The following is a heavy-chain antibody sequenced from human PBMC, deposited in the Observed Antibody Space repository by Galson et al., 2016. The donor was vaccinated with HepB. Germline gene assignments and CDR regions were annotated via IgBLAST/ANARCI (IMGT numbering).Heavy chain of an antibody. J-gene: IGHJ6*02. CDR1: GFTFTTYW. V-gene: IGHV3-7*01. CDR3: AKDFWDLRGGHYYYGMDF. CDR2: IKQDGSEK. Sequence: SLRLSCAASGFTFTTYWMTWVRQAPGKGLEWVANIKQDGSEKYYVDSVKGRFTISRDNAKNSLYLQMNSLRGEDTAVYYCAKDFWDLRGGHYYYGMDFWSQGTTVTVSS. D-gene: IGHD3-3*01.